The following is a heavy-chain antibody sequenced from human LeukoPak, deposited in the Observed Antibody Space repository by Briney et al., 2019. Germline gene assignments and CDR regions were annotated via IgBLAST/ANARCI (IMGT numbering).Heavy chain of an antibody. V-gene: IGHV4-34*01. CDR1: GGSFSGYY. Sequence: PSETLSLTCAVYGGSFSGYYWSWIRQPPGKGLEWIGEINHSGSTNYNPSLKSRVTISVDTSKNQFSLKLSSVTAADTAVYYCARSNVDMVATFDYWGQGTLVTVSS. CDR2: INHSGST. CDR3: ARSNVDMVATFDY. D-gene: IGHD5-12*01. J-gene: IGHJ4*02.